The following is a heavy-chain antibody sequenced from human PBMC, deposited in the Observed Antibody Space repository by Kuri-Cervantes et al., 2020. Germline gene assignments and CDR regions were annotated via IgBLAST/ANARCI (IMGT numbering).Heavy chain of an antibody. Sequence: SETLSLTCTVSGGSISSYYWSWIRQPPGKGLEWIGYIYCSGSTNYNPSLKSRVTISVDTSKNQFSLKLSSVTAADTAVYYCARDHDSSGSIWGQGTMVTVSS. D-gene: IGHD3-22*01. CDR3: ARDHDSSGSI. J-gene: IGHJ3*02. CDR1: GGSISSYY. CDR2: IYCSGST. V-gene: IGHV4-59*01.